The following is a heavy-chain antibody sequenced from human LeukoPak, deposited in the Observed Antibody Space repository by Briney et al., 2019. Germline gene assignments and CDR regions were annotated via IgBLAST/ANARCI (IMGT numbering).Heavy chain of an antibody. CDR1: GFTFSSYA. CDR2: ISDSGGGT. J-gene: IGHJ4*02. CDR3: ARVATTSSKWSLDY. D-gene: IGHD2-2*01. Sequence: PGGSLRLSCAASGFTFSSYAMSWVRQAPEKGLEWVSTISDSGGGTYYADSVKGRFTISRDIAKSTMYLQMNSLRAEDTAVYYCARVATTSSKWSLDYWGQGTLVTVSS. V-gene: IGHV3-23*01.